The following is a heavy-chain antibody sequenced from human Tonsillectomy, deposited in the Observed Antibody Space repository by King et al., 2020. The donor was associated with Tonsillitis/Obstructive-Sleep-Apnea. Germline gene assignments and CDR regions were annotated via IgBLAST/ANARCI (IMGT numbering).Heavy chain of an antibody. CDR2: ISGTISST. CDR1: GFTFSSYA. D-gene: IGHD3-3*01. J-gene: IGHJ6*02. V-gene: IGHV3-23*04. Sequence: VQLVESGGGLVQPGGSLRLSCAASGFTFSSYAMTWVRQAPGKGLEWVSAISGTISSTYYADSVKGRFTISRDNSKNTLYLQMNSLRAEDTAVYYCANPRFLECLLSPNYQNYAMDVWGQGTTVTVSS. CDR3: ANPRFLECLLSPNYQNYAMDV.